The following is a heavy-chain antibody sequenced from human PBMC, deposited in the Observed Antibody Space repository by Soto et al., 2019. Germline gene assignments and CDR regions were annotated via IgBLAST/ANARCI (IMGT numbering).Heavy chain of an antibody. V-gene: IGHV1-69*06. CDR3: ASEDVVVTAGPYYYYGMDV. CDR1: GGTFSSYA. J-gene: IGHJ6*02. Sequence: QVQLVQSGAEVKKPGSSVKVSCKASGGTFSSYAISWVRQAPGQGLEWMGGLIPIFGTANYAQKFQGRVTITADKSTSTAYMELSSLRSEDTAVYYCASEDVVVTAGPYYYYGMDVWGQGTTVTVSS. CDR2: LIPIFGTA. D-gene: IGHD2-21*02.